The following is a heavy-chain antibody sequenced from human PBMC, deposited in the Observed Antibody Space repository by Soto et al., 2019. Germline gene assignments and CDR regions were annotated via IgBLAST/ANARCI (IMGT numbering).Heavy chain of an antibody. D-gene: IGHD2-2*01. Sequence: SETLSLTCTVSGGSISSGGYYWSWIRQHPGKGLEWIGHIYYSGSTYYNPSLKSRVTISVDTSKNQFSLKLSSVTAADTAVYYCARVQLLVDFPHYYFDYWGPGTLVNVSS. J-gene: IGHJ4*02. CDR2: IYYSGST. CDR1: GGSISSGGYY. V-gene: IGHV4-31*03. CDR3: ARVQLLVDFPHYYFDY.